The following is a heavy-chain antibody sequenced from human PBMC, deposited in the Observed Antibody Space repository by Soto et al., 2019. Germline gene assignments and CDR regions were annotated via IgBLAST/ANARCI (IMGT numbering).Heavy chain of an antibody. CDR1: GLTISSSG. CDR2: ISYDGSNK. J-gene: IGHJ4*02. V-gene: IGHV3-30*18. Sequence: PXASLRLSCAASGLTISSSGMRWVRQAPGKGLEWVAVISYDGSNKYDADSVKGRFTISRDNSKNTLYLQMNSLRAEETAVYYCAKAHIRGPTYYYDSSGYPHFDYWGQGTLVTVSS. D-gene: IGHD3-22*01. CDR3: AKAHIRGPTYYYDSSGYPHFDY.